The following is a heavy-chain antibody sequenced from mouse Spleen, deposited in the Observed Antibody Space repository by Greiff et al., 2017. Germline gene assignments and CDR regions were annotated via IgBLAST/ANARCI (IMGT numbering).Heavy chain of an antibody. D-gene: IGHD2-10*01. CDR2: IRLKSDNYAT. CDR1: GFTFSNYW. V-gene: IGHV6-3*01. Sequence: EVMLVESGGGLVQPGGSMKLSCVASGFTFSNYWMNWVRQSPEKGLEWVAQIRLKSDNYATHYAESVKGRFTISRDDSKSSVYLQMNNLRAEDTGIYYCNLLWGYAMDYWGQGTSVTVSS. CDR3: NLLWGYAMDY. J-gene: IGHJ4*01.